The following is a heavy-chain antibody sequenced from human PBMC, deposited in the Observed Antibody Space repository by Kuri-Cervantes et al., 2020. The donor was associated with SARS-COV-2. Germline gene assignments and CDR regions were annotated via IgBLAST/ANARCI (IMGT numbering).Heavy chain of an antibody. CDR3: ARGDPITIFGVVIIRRRTSSDY. Sequence: SQTLSLTCAVYGGSFSGYYWSWIRQPPGKGLEWIGEINHSGSTNYNPSLKSRVTISVDTSKNQFSLKLSSVTAADTAVYYCARGDPITIFGVVIIRRRTSSDYWGQGTLVTVSS. CDR2: INHSGST. J-gene: IGHJ4*02. CDR1: GGSFSGYY. V-gene: IGHV4-34*01. D-gene: IGHD3-3*01.